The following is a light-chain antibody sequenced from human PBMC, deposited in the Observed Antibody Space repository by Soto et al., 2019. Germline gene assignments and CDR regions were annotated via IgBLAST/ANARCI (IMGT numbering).Light chain of an antibody. Sequence: QSVLTQPPSASGSPGQSVTISCTGTSSDVGAYDYVSWYQQHPGKAPKLLIYYNNQRPSGVPDRFSGSRSGTSASLAIVGLRSEDEAVYYCAAWDASLSACVFGNGTKVTVL. CDR2: YNN. J-gene: IGLJ1*01. CDR3: AAWDASLSACV. CDR1: SSDVGAYDY. V-gene: IGLV2-8*01.